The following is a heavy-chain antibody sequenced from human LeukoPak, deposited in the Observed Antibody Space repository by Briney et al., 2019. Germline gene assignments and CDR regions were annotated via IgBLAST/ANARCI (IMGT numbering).Heavy chain of an antibody. Sequence: PGGSLRLSCAASGFTFSSYSMNWVRQAPGKGLVWVSRINSDGSSTSYADSVKGRFTISRDNAKNTLYLQINSLRAEDTAVYYCARVKDYYDSSGYYLYWGQGTLVTVSS. V-gene: IGHV3-74*01. CDR2: INSDGSST. D-gene: IGHD3-22*01. CDR3: ARVKDYYDSSGYYLY. CDR1: GFTFSSYS. J-gene: IGHJ4*02.